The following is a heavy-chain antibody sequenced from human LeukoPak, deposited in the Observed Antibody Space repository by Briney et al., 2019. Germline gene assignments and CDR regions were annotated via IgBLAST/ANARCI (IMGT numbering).Heavy chain of an antibody. Sequence: ASVKVSCKVSGYTLTELSMHWVRQAPGKGLEWMGGFDPEDGETIYAQKFQGRVTMTTDTYTSTAYMELRGLRSDDPAMYYCARKSHEPRKTYWGKGPRVT. CDR1: GYTLTELS. CDR2: FDPEDGET. D-gene: IGHD1-14*01. J-gene: IGHJ4*02. V-gene: IGHV1-24*01. CDR3: ARKSHEPRKTY.